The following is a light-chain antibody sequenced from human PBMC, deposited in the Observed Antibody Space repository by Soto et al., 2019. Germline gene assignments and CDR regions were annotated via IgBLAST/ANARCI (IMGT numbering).Light chain of an antibody. V-gene: IGLV2-11*01. CDR2: DVD. CDR1: SSDVGGYNY. J-gene: IGLJ2*01. Sequence: QSALTQPRSVSGSPGQSVTISCTGTSSDVGGYNYVSWYQQHPGEAPKLMIYDVDKRPSGVPDRFSGSKSGNTASLTISGLQAEDEADFSCCSYAGSFVVFGGGTKVTVL. CDR3: CSYAGSFVV.